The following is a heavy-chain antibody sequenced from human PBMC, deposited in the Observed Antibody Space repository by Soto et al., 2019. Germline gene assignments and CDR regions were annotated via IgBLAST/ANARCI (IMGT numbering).Heavy chain of an antibody. CDR3: AKDLALTYYDFWSGPTFDY. J-gene: IGHJ4*02. Sequence: PGGSLRLSCAASGCTFSSYAMSWVRQAPGKGLEWVSAISGSGGSTYYADSVKGRFTISRDNSKNTLYLQMNSLRAEDTAVYYCAKDLALTYYDFWSGPTFDYWGQGTLVTVSS. V-gene: IGHV3-23*01. D-gene: IGHD3-3*01. CDR2: ISGSGGST. CDR1: GCTFSSYA.